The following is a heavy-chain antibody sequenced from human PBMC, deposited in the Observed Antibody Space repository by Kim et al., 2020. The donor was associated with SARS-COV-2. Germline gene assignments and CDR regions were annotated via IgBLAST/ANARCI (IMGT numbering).Heavy chain of an antibody. Sequence: SETLSLTCAVYGGSFSGYNWTWIRQSPDKGLEWIGEINHIGSTNYNPSLKSRVTISADSLNNQFSLKLISVTAADTAVYYCARTQMYDDVLTGSPAGDDWGQGTLVTVSS. CDR3: ARTQMYDDVLTGSPAGDD. D-gene: IGHD3-9*01. CDR2: INHIGST. J-gene: IGHJ4*02. V-gene: IGHV4-34*01. CDR1: GGSFSGYN.